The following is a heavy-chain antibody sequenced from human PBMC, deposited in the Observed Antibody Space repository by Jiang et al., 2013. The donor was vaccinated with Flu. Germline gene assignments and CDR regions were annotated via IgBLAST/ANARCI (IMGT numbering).Heavy chain of an antibody. CDR1: GGNFNNHG. CDR2: IIPILGLT. V-gene: IGHV1-69*04. CDR3: ARDRIPVAGLEH. D-gene: IGHD6-13*01. J-gene: IGHJ1*01. Sequence: SGAEVKKPGSSVKVSCKTSGGNFNNHGISWVRQAPGQGLEWMGRIIPILGLTNYAQKFQGRVTISADKSTTTAYMELITLKSDDTAVYYCARDRIPVAGLEHWGQGALVTVSS.